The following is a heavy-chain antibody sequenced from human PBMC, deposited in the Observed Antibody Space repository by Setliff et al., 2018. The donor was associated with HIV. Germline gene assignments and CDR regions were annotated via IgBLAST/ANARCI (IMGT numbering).Heavy chain of an antibody. J-gene: IGHJ4*02. CDR3: ARGLQYYDSGSYSEDY. Sequence: SETLSLTCALYGGSFSGYYWSWIRQPPGKGLEWIGEINHSGSGNYNPSLTSRVTISLDTSKNQFSLKLSSVTAADTAVYYCARGLQYYDSGSYSEDYWDQGTLVTVSS. CDR1: GGSFSGYY. D-gene: IGHD3-10*01. V-gene: IGHV4-34*01. CDR2: INHSGSG.